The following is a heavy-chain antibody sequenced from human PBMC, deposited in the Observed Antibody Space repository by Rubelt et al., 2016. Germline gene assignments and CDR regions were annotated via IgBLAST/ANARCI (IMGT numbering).Heavy chain of an antibody. Sequence: QVQLQESGPGLVKPSETLFLTCTVSGGSISSYYWSWIRQPAGKGLEWIGRIYTSGSTNYNPSLKSRVTMSVATSRNQFALKLSSVTAADTAVYYCARFGDSVLMVYDYWGQGTLVTVSS. CDR2: IYTSGST. J-gene: IGHJ4*02. V-gene: IGHV4-4*07. D-gene: IGHD2-8*01. CDR3: ARFGDSVLMVYDY. CDR1: GGSISSYY.